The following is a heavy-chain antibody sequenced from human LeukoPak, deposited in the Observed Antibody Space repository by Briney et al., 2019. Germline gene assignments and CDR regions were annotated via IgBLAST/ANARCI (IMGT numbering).Heavy chain of an antibody. J-gene: IGHJ4*02. D-gene: IGHD3-22*01. CDR1: GFTFSDHY. V-gene: IGHV3-72*01. CDR3: ARDFFHSSDSRPFDY. Sequence: GGSLRLSCAASGFTFSDHYMDWVRQAPGKGLEWVGHIRNKANSYTTEYAASVKGRFTISRDNAKNSLYLQMDSLRVEDTAVYYCARDFFHSSDSRPFDYWGQGTLVTVSS. CDR2: IRNKANSYTT.